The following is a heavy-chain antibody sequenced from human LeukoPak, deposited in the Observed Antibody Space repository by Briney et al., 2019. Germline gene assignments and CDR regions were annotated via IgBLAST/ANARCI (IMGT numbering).Heavy chain of an antibody. CDR2: ISAYNGNT. V-gene: IGHV1-18*01. J-gene: IGHJ4*02. Sequence: ASVKVSCKASGYTFTSYGISWVRQAPGQGLEWMGWISAYNGNTNYAQKLQGRVTMTTDTSTSTAYMELRSLRSDDAAVYYCARVLTYYDILTGYALFDYWGQGTLVTVSS. CDR1: GYTFTSYG. D-gene: IGHD3-9*01. CDR3: ARVLTYYDILTGYALFDY.